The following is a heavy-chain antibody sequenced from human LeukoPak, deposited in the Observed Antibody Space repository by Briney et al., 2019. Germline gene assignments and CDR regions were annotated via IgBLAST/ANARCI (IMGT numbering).Heavy chain of an antibody. Sequence: ASVKVSCKASGGTFSSYAISWVRQAPGQGLEWMGWINPNSGDTNYAQKFQGWVTMTRDTSISTAYMELSRLRSDDTAVYYCARGYSGYDLLTYWGQGTLVTVSS. CDR2: INPNSGDT. D-gene: IGHD5-12*01. V-gene: IGHV1-2*04. J-gene: IGHJ4*02. CDR1: GGTFSSYA. CDR3: ARGYSGYDLLTY.